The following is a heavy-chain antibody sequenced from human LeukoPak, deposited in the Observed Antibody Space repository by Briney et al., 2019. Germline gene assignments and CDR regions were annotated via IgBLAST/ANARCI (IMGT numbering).Heavy chain of an antibody. V-gene: IGHV3-30*03. CDR2: ISYDGSNK. D-gene: IGHD6-13*01. CDR1: GFTFSSYG. J-gene: IGHJ4*02. CDR3: ARGRIVAALGY. Sequence: GRSLRLSCAASGFTFSSYGMHWVRQAPGKGLEWVAVISYDGSNKYYADSVKGRFTISRDNSKNTLYLQMNSLRAEDTAVYYCARGRIVAALGYWGQGTLVTVSS.